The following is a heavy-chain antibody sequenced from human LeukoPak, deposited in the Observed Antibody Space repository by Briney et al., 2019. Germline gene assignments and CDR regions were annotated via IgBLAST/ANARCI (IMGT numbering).Heavy chain of an antibody. CDR2: IYYSGST. V-gene: IGHV4-31*03. J-gene: IGHJ4*02. Sequence: IPSETLSLTCTVSGGSISSGGYYWSWIRQHPGKGLEWIGYIYYSGSTYYNPSLKSRVTISVDTSKNQFSLKLSSVTAADTAVYYCAREPLRPDSSGYYFDYWGQGTLVTVSS. D-gene: IGHD3-22*01. CDR1: GGSISSGGYY. CDR3: AREPLRPDSSGYYFDY.